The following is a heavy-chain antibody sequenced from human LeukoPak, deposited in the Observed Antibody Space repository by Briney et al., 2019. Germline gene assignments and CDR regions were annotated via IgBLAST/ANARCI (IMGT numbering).Heavy chain of an antibody. Sequence: ASVKVSCKASGYTFTSYAMHWVRQAPGQRLEWMGWINAGNGNTKYSQKFQGRVTITADESTSTAYMELSSLRSEDTAVYYCARQGPNYYDSSGYYPPLGYWGQGTLVTVSS. J-gene: IGHJ4*02. D-gene: IGHD3-22*01. V-gene: IGHV1-3*01. CDR2: INAGNGNT. CDR1: GYTFTSYA. CDR3: ARQGPNYYDSSGYYPPLGY.